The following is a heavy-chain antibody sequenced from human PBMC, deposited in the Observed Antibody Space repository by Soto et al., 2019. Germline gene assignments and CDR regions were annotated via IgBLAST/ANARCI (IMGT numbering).Heavy chain of an antibody. Sequence: PSETLSLTCTVSGGSISSGGYYWSWIRQHPGKGLEWIGYIYYSGSTYYNPSLKSRVTISVDTSKNQFSLKLSSVTAADTAVYYCAIRRNWNYVKSAFDIWGQGTMVTVSS. CDR3: AIRRNWNYVKSAFDI. J-gene: IGHJ3*02. CDR1: GGSISSGGYY. D-gene: IGHD1-7*01. CDR2: IYYSGST. V-gene: IGHV4-31*03.